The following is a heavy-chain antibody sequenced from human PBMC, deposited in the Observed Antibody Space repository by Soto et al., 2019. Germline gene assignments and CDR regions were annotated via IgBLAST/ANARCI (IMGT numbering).Heavy chain of an antibody. J-gene: IGHJ3*02. Sequence: EVQLLESGGGLVQPGGSLRLSCAASGFTFSSYAMSWVRQAPGKGLEWVSAISGSGGSTYYADSVKGRFTISRDNSKNTLYLQMNILIAEDTAVYYCAKSLRSVVVQAAMAEDAFDIWGQGTMVTVSS. D-gene: IGHD2-2*01. CDR1: GFTFSSYA. CDR3: AKSLRSVVVQAAMAEDAFDI. V-gene: IGHV3-23*01. CDR2: ISGSGGST.